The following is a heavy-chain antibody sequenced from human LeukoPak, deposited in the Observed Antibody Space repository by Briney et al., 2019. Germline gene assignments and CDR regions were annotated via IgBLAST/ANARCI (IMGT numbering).Heavy chain of an antibody. J-gene: IGHJ4*02. CDR2: ISSSSSTI. Sequence: GGSLRLSCAASGFTFSSYSMNWVRQAPGKGLEWVSSISSSSSTIYYADSVKGRFTISRDNAKNSLYLQMNSLRDEDTAVYYCARPYDSSGYLPGDYWGQGTLVTVSS. CDR1: GFTFSSYS. V-gene: IGHV3-48*02. D-gene: IGHD3-22*01. CDR3: ARPYDSSGYLPGDY.